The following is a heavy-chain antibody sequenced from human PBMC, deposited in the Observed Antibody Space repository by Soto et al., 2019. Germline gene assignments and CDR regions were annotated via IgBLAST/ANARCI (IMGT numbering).Heavy chain of an antibody. CDR1: VDSISSSSYY. Sequence: SETLSLTCTVSVDSISSSSYYWSWIRQHPGKGLEWIGYIHYSGNTRYNPSLKSRLTISVDTSKNQFSLMLSSLTAADTAVYFCARARFNYSSTWYRYDYYGMDIWGQGNTVTASS. J-gene: IGHJ6*02. CDR3: ARARFNYSSTWYRYDYYGMDI. D-gene: IGHD6-13*01. CDR2: IHYSGNT. V-gene: IGHV4-31*03.